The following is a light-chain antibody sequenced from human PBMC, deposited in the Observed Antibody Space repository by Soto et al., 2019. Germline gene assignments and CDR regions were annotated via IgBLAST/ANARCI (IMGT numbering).Light chain of an antibody. J-gene: IGKJ1*01. CDR1: QSGYDSY. V-gene: IGKV3-20*01. Sequence: EIVLTQSPGTLSLSPGERATLSCRASQSGYDSYLVWYQQKPGQPPRLLIYAVSSRGYGVPDRFSGSGSGTDFTLTISRLEPEDFAVYYCQHYGYPQWTFGQGTKVEIK. CDR3: QHYGYPQWT. CDR2: AVS.